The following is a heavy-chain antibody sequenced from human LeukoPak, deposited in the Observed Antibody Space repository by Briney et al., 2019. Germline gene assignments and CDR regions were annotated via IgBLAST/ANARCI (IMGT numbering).Heavy chain of an antibody. D-gene: IGHD3-10*01. J-gene: IGHJ4*02. CDR3: ARHIRATPMVRGLVCAN. V-gene: IGHV5-51*01. CDR1: GYSFTSYW. CDR2: IYPGDSDT. Sequence: GESLKISCKSSGYSFTSYWIGWVRQMPGKGLEWMGIIYPGDSDTRYSPSFQGQVTISADKSISTAYLQWSSLKATDTAMYYCARHIRATPMVRGLVCANWGQGTLVTVSS.